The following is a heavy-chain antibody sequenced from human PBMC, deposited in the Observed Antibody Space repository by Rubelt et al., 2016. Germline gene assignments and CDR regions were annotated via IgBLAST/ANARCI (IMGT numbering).Heavy chain of an antibody. V-gene: IGHV3-23*01. CDR3: ARLINGYLDF. CDR1: GFTFSNYA. CDR2: ITISGGST. Sequence: GGSLRLSCAASGFTFSNYAMSWVRQAPGKGLEWVSTITISGGSTDYADSVKGRFTISRDNSKNTLYLQMNSPRAEDTAVYYCARLINGYLDFWGQGTLVTVSS. D-gene: IGHD4-17*01. J-gene: IGHJ4*02.